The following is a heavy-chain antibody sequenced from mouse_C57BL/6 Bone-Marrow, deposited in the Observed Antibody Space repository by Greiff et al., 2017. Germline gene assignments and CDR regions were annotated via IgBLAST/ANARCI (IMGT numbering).Heavy chain of an antibody. J-gene: IGHJ3*01. CDR1: GYTFTGSW. D-gene: IGHD1-1*01. CDR3: AMYFGSNYDCFAY. CDR2: INPSNGGT. V-gene: IGHV1-53*01. Sequence: QVQLQQPGPELVKPGASVKLSCKASGYTFTGSWMHWVKQRPGKGLEWIGDINPSNGGTNYNEKVKSKATLTVDKSSSTASMQLTRLTYSDAAVSDCAMYFGSNYDCFAYWGQGTIVTVSA.